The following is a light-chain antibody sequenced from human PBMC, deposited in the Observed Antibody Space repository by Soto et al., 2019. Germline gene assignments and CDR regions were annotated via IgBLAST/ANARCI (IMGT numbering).Light chain of an antibody. J-gene: IGKJ1*01. V-gene: IGKV1-8*01. Sequence: AIQMTQSPSSLSASAGDRVTITCRASQGISSYLAWYQQKPGKAPKLLIYDASSLESGVPSRFSGSGSGTDFTLTISCLQSDDFATYYCQQYYSYPWTFGQGTKVEIK. CDR3: QQYYSYPWT. CDR2: DAS. CDR1: QGISSY.